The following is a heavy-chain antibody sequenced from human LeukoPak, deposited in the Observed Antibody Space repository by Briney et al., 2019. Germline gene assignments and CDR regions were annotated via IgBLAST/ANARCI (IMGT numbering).Heavy chain of an antibody. CDR2: ISGSGDNT. V-gene: IGHV3-23*01. CDR1: GVSFSSYA. CDR3: AKRSGYATGWFFAS. Sequence: GGSLRLSCAASGVSFSSYAMGWGRQAPGEGLGWGSAISGSGDNTYYAESVKGRFTISRDNSKNTLFLQMHSLTAAGTAISYCAKRSGYATGWFFASWGQGTLVTVSS. J-gene: IGHJ4*02. D-gene: IGHD6-19*01.